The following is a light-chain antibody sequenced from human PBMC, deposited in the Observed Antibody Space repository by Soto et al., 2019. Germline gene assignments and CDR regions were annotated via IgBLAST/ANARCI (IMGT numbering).Light chain of an antibody. V-gene: IGLV2-14*02. Sequence: QSALTQPASVSGSLGQSITISCIGTSSNIGSYNLVSWYQHQPGKAPKIMIFEGSKRPSGVSNRFSGSRSGNTASLTISGLQSEDEADYYCTSYTPTGALVFGSGTKLTVL. CDR2: EGS. CDR1: SSNIGSYNL. J-gene: IGLJ3*02. CDR3: TSYTPTGALV.